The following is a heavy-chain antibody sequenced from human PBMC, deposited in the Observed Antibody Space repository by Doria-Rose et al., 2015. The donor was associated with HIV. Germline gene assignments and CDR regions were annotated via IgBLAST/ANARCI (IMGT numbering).Heavy chain of an antibody. J-gene: IGHJ4*02. CDR3: ATGVTLDY. V-gene: IGHV3-21*01. CDR2: MSSTSADI. D-gene: IGHD3-10*01. CDR1: GFTFSSHR. Sequence: VQLQESGGGLVRPGGSLRLSCATSGFTFSSHRINWVRQAPANGLEWVSSMSSTSADITYADSVSGRFTISRDNARNSLYLQMDSLRAEDTAIYYCATGVTLDYWGQGTLVTVSS.